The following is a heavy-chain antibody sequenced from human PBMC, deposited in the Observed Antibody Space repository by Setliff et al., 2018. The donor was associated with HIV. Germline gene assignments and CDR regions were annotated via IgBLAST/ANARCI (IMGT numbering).Heavy chain of an antibody. CDR1: GGSISSGSYY. V-gene: IGHV4-61*09. CDR3: AGDYNSGSNRFDY. Sequence: SETLSLTCTVSGGSISSGSYYWSWIRQPAGKGLEWIGHIYTSGITNYNPSLKSRVTISLDTSKNQFSLRLSSVTAADTAVYYCAGDYNSGSNRFDYWGQGTPVTVS. D-gene: IGHD3-10*01. J-gene: IGHJ4*02. CDR2: IYTSGIT.